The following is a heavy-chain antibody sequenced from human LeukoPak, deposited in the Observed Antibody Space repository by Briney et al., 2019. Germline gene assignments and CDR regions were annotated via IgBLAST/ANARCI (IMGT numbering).Heavy chain of an antibody. Sequence: ASVKVSCKASGYTFTSYAMNWVRQAPGQGLEWMGCINTNTGNPAYAQGFTGRFVFSLDTSVSTAYLQISSLKAEDTAVYYCARDGSGSDFDYWGQGTLVTVSS. J-gene: IGHJ4*02. D-gene: IGHD3-10*01. CDR3: ARDGSGSDFDY. V-gene: IGHV7-4-1*02. CDR2: INTNTGNP. CDR1: GYTFTSYA.